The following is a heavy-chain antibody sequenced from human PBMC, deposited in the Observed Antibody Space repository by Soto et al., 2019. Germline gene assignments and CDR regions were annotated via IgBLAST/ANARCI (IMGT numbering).Heavy chain of an antibody. J-gene: IGHJ4*02. V-gene: IGHV2-5*02. D-gene: IGHD3-22*01. CDR1: GFSLNTRGMG. CDR3: ARRSGADTQGPYYDSCGYYWMVFDY. CDR2: IFWDDDT. Sequence: QITLKESGPTLVKPTQTLTLTCSFSGFSLNTRGMGVAWIRQPPGKALEWLALIFWDDDTRYSPSLESRLTITKDTSNNQVVLTMTHVDPVDTATYYCARRSGADTQGPYYDSCGYYWMVFDYWGQGTLVTASS.